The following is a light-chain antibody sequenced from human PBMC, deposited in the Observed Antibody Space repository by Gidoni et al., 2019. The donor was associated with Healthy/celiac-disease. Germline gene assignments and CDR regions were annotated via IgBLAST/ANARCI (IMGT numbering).Light chain of an antibody. Sequence: DMQMTQSPPSLSASVGDRVTITCRASQSISSYLNWYQQKPGKAPKLLIYAASSLQSGIPSRFSGSGSGTDFTLTISSLQPEDFATYYCQQSYSTPQTFGQGTKLEIK. CDR2: AAS. CDR1: QSISSY. CDR3: QQSYSTPQT. J-gene: IGKJ2*01. V-gene: IGKV1-39*01.